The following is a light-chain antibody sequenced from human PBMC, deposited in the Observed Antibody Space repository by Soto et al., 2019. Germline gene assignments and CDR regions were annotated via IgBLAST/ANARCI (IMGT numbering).Light chain of an antibody. CDR2: DTS. J-gene: IGKJ5*01. CDR1: QSIASY. Sequence: EIVLTQSPATLSLSPGERATLSCTASQSIASYLVWYQHKAGQPPRLLIYDTSRRATGIPDRFSASGSGTDFTLPISSLEPEDFSVYYCKQRSHWPPVTFGQGTRLEIK. V-gene: IGKV3-11*01. CDR3: KQRSHWPPVT.